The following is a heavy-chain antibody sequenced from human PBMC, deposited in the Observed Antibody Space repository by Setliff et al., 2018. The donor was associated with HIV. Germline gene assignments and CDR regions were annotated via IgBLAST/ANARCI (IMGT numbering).Heavy chain of an antibody. V-gene: IGHV1-46*01. CDR3: ARGVPVLRYFDWLSRLGY. CDR1: GYTSTSYY. D-gene: IGHD3-9*01. CDR2: INPSGGST. Sequence: ASVKVSCKASGYTSTSYYMHWVRQAPGQGLEWMGIINPSGGSTSYAQKFQGRVTMTRDTSTSTVYMELSSLRSEDTAVYYCARGVPVLRYFDWLSRLGYWGQGTLVTVSS. J-gene: IGHJ4*02.